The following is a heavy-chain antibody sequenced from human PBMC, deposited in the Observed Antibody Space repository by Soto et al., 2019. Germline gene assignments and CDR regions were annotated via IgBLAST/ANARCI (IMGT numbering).Heavy chain of an antibody. Sequence: GGSLGLGCAASGFTVSSYAMGGVRQAPGKGLEWVSAISGSGGSTYYADSVKGRFTISRDNSKNTLYLQMNSLRAEDTAVYYCAKDYYGSGAINWFDPWGQGTLVTVSS. J-gene: IGHJ5*02. CDR3: AKDYYGSGAINWFDP. CDR2: ISGSGGST. V-gene: IGHV3-23*01. D-gene: IGHD3-10*01. CDR1: GFTVSSYA.